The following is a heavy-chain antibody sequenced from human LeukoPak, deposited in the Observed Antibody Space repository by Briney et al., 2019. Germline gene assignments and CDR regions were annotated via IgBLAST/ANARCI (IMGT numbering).Heavy chain of an antibody. Sequence: SQTLSLTCTVSGGSISSGDYYWSWIRQPPGKGLEWIGYIYYSGSTYYNPSLKSRVTLSVDTSKNQFSLKLSSVTAADTAVYYCARAGEGYGHVQDFDYWGQGTLVTVSS. CDR3: ARAGEGYGHVQDFDY. CDR2: IYYSGST. J-gene: IGHJ4*02. CDR1: GGSISSGDYY. V-gene: IGHV4-30-4*08. D-gene: IGHD5-18*01.